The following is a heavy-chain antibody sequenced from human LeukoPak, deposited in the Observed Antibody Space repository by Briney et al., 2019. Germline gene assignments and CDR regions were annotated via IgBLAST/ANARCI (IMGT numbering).Heavy chain of an antibody. Sequence: GVSLRLSCAASGFTFSSYEMNWVRQAPGKGLEWVSYISSSGSTIYNADSVKGRFTISRDNAKNSLYLQMNSLRAEDTAVYYCARVRRDILTAPIDYWGQGTLVTVSS. CDR2: ISSSGSTI. V-gene: IGHV3-48*03. D-gene: IGHD3-9*01. J-gene: IGHJ4*02. CDR1: GFTFSSYE. CDR3: ARVRRDILTAPIDY.